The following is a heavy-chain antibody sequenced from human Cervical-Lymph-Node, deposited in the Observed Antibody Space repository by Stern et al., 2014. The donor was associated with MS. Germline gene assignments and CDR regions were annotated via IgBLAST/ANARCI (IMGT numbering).Heavy chain of an antibody. CDR3: ATTRWDLFTWNWFDP. Sequence: VQLVESGPGLVKPSQTLSLTCTVSGGSISSSGYYWSWIRQPADKGLEWIGRIHESGSTYYNPSLKSRVTTSMRTAKNHFSLKLPSVTAADTAVYYCATTRWDLFTWNWFDPWGQGTLVTVSS. J-gene: IGHJ5*02. CDR1: GGSISSSGYY. CDR2: IHESGST. D-gene: IGHD1-26*01. V-gene: IGHV4-61*02.